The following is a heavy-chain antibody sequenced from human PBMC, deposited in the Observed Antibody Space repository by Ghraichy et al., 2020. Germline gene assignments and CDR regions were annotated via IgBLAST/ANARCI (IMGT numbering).Heavy chain of an antibody. Sequence: ASVKVSCKASGYTFTSYYMHWVRQAPGQGLEWMGIINPSGGSTSYAQKFQGRVTMTRDTSTSTVYMELSSLRSEDTVVYYCARDGTVTAIDYWGQGTLVTVSS. CDR2: INPSGGST. D-gene: IGHD4-17*01. J-gene: IGHJ4*02. CDR3: ARDGTVTAIDY. V-gene: IGHV1-46*01. CDR1: GYTFTSYY.